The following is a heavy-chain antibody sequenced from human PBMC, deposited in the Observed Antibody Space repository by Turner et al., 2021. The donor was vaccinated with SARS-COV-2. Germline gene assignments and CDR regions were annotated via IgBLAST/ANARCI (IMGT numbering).Heavy chain of an antibody. CDR2: IGQDNSEQ. CDR3: ASGSGWLIDY. Sequence: EVQLVESGGRLVQPGEALRLSWVASEFTLRTYWMNWVRQAPGKAAECVDNIGQDNSEQHYGDSVRARFTISRDNAKKSLSLKMNSLRAVDTAVYYCASGSGWLIDYWGQGTLVTVSS. D-gene: IGHD6-13*01. CDR1: EFTLRTYW. V-gene: IGHV3-7*01. J-gene: IGHJ4*02.